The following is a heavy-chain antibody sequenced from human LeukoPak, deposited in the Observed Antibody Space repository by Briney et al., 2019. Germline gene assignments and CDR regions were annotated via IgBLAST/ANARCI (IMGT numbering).Heavy chain of an antibody. V-gene: IGHV3-21*01. CDR3: ARDRGSSDAFDI. CDR2: ISSSSSYI. J-gene: IGHJ3*02. CDR1: GFTFSSYS. D-gene: IGHD1-26*01. Sequence: GGSLRLSCAASGFTFSSYSMNWVRQAPGKGLEWVSSISSSSSYIYYADSVKGRFTISRGNAKNSLYLQMNSLRAEDTAVYYCARDRGSSDAFDIWGQGTMVTVSS.